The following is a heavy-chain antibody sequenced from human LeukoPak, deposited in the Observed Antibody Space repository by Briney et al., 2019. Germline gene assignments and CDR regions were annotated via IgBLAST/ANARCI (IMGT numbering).Heavy chain of an antibody. D-gene: IGHD3-22*01. V-gene: IGHV3-21*01. CDR2: ISSSSSYI. J-gene: IGHJ4*02. CDR3: ARDHRRYYDSSGYRDY. Sequence: GGSLRLSCAASGFTFSSYSMNWVRQAPGKGLEWVSSISSSSSYIYYADSAKGRFTISRDNAKNSLYLQMNSLRAEDTAVYYCARDHRRYYDSSGYRDYWGQGTLVTVSS. CDR1: GFTFSSYS.